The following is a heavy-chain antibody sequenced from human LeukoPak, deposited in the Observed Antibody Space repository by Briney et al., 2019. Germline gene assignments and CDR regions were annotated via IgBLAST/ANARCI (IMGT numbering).Heavy chain of an antibody. CDR2: ISYSGST. CDR1: SDSLSRYY. Sequence: SETLSLTCTVSSDSLSRYYWSWIRQPPGKGLEWIGYISYSGSTSYSPSLKRRVTISIDTSKNQFSLKLRSVTAADTAVYYCARLGWSGSNCLTGYWGQGTLVTVSS. V-gene: IGHV4-59*01. J-gene: IGHJ4*02. CDR3: ARLGWSGSNCLTGY. D-gene: IGHD6-13*01.